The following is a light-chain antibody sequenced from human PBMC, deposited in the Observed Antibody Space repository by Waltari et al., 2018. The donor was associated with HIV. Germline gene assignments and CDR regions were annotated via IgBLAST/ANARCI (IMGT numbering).Light chain of an antibody. CDR1: SSDVGAYDF. J-gene: IGLJ1*01. CDR2: EVT. V-gene: IGLV2-8*01. Sequence: QSALTQPPSASGSPGQSVTLSCTGTSSDVGAYDFVSWYQQHPGKVPKLIISEVTKRPSGVPDRFFGSKSDNTASLTISGLQAEDEADYYCTSYASNNNYVFGTGTKVTVL. CDR3: TSYASNNNYV.